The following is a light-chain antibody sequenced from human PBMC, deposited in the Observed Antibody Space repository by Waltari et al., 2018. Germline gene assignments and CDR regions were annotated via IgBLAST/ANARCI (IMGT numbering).Light chain of an antibody. CDR2: WAS. J-gene: IGKJ1*01. CDR3: QQYYSTPRT. V-gene: IGKV4-1*01. CDR1: QSVLYSSNNGNY. Sequence: DIVMTQSPDSMAVSRGEGAAINCKSSQSVLYSSNNGNYLAWYQQKSGQPPKMLIYWASTRASGVPARFSGSVSRTDFTLTISSLQAEDGAVYYCQQYYSTPRTFGQGTKVEIK.